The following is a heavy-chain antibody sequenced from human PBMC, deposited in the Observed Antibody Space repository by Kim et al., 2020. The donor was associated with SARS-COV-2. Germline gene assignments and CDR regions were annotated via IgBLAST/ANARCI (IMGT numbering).Heavy chain of an antibody. CDR3: AKDISPQWLVVWGNWFDP. CDR2: ISGDGGST. D-gene: IGHD6-19*01. CDR1: GFTFDDYA. Sequence: GGSLRLSCAASGFTFDDYAMHWVRQAPGKGLEWVSLISGDGGSTYYADSVKGRFTISRDNSKNSLYLQMNSLRTEDTALYYCAKDISPQWLVVWGNWFDPWGQGTLVTVSS. V-gene: IGHV3-43*02. J-gene: IGHJ5*01.